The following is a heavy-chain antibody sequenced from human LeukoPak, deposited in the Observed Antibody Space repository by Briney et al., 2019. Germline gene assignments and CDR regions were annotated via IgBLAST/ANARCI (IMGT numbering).Heavy chain of an antibody. D-gene: IGHD3-3*01. CDR2: INPHTGAA. V-gene: IGHV1-2*02. CDR1: GYTFTGYY. J-gene: IGHJ5*02. Sequence: ASVKVSCKASGYTFTGYYMHWVRQAPGQGLEWMGLINPHTGAANYSHKFQGRVTMTRDTSISTAYMHLTRLKFDDTATYYCARGKSGYSPWGQGTPVTVSS. CDR3: ARGKSGYSP.